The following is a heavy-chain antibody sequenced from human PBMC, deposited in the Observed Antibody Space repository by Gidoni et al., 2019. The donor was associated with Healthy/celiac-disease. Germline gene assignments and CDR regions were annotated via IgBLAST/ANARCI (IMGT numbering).Heavy chain of an antibody. CDR3: ARGLQGIAAAGYYFDY. J-gene: IGHJ4*02. D-gene: IGHD6-13*01. CDR2: ISSSSTYI. V-gene: IGHV3-21*01. Sequence: EVQLVESGGGLVKPGGSLRLSCAASGFTFSSYSMNWVRQAPGKGLEWVSSISSSSTYIYYADSVKGRFTISRDNAKNSLYLQMNSLRAEDTAVYYCARGLQGIAAAGYYFDYWGQGTLVTVSS. CDR1: GFTFSSYS.